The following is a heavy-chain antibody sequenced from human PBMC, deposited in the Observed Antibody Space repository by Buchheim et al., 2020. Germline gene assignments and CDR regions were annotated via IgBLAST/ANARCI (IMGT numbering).Heavy chain of an antibody. CDR2: ISSSSSTI. V-gene: IGHV3-48*01. D-gene: IGHD4-17*01. CDR1: GFTFSSYS. Sequence: EVQLVESGGGLVQPGGSLRLSCAASGFTFSSYSMNWVRQAPGKGLEWVSYISSSSSTIYYADSVKGRFTISRDNAKNSLYLQLNSLRAEDTAVYYCARDYGDYYYYYGMDVWGQGTT. CDR3: ARDYGDYYYYYGMDV. J-gene: IGHJ6*02.